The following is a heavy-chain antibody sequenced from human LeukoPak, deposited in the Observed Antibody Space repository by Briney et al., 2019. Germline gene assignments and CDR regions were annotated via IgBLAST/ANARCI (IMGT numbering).Heavy chain of an antibody. V-gene: IGHV4-59*01. J-gene: IGHJ4*02. Sequence: SETLSLTCAVYGGSFSGYYWSWIRQPPGKGLEWIGYIYYSGSTNYNPSLKSRVTISVDTSKNQFSLKLTSVTAADTAVYYCARGPVGVDYWGQGTLVTVSS. CDR3: ARGPVGVDY. D-gene: IGHD3-10*01. CDR2: IYYSGST. CDR1: GGSFSGYY.